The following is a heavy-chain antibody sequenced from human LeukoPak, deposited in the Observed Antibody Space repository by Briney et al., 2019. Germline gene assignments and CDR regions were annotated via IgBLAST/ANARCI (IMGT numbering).Heavy chain of an antibody. J-gene: IGHJ4*02. V-gene: IGHV1-69*04. Sequence: SVKVSCKASGGTFSSYAISWVRQAPGQGLEWMGRIIPIFGIANYAQKFQGRVTITADKSTSTAYMELSSLRSEDTAVYHCAHEYYYDSSGYYGMDYWGQGTLVTVSS. CDR2: IIPIFGIA. CDR1: GGTFSSYA. D-gene: IGHD3-22*01. CDR3: AHEYYYDSSGYYGMDY.